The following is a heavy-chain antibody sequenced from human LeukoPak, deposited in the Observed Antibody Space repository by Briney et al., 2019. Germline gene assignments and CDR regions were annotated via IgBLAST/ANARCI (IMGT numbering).Heavy chain of an antibody. D-gene: IGHD6-19*01. J-gene: IGHJ4*02. CDR3: AREGYTSGWYRL. V-gene: IGHV3-53*01. CDR2: LYSDGST. Sequence: GGSLRLSCAASGFTVSNNYMSWVRQAPGKGLEWVSVLYSDGSTYYADSVKGRFTISRDNSKNTLYLQMNSLRAEDTAVYYCAREGYTSGWYRLWGQGTLVTVSS. CDR1: GFTVSNNY.